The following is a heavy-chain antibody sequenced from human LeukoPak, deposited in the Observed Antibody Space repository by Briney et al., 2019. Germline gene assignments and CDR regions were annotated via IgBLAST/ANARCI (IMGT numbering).Heavy chain of an antibody. CDR3: ARDQYCTNGVCQWYFDL. CDR2: IIPILGIA. D-gene: IGHD2-8*01. V-gene: IGHV1-69*04. Sequence: GSSVKVSCKASGGTFCSYAISWVRQAPGQGLEWMGRIIPILGIANYAQKFQGRVTITADKSTSTAYMELSSLRSEDTAAYYCARDQYCTNGVCQWYFDLWGRGTLVTVSS. J-gene: IGHJ2*01. CDR1: GGTFCSYA.